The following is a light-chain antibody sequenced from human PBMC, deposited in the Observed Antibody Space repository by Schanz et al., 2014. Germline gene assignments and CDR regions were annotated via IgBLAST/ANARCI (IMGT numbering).Light chain of an antibody. CDR2: GAS. CDR1: QSVSSN. CDR3: QQYNNLRYT. Sequence: EIVMTQSPATLSVSPGERATLSCRASQSVSSNLAWYQQRPGQAPRLIIYGASTRATGIPARFSGSGSGTEFTLTISSLQSEDVAVYYCQQYNNLRYTFGQGTKLEIK. V-gene: IGKV3-15*01. J-gene: IGKJ2*01.